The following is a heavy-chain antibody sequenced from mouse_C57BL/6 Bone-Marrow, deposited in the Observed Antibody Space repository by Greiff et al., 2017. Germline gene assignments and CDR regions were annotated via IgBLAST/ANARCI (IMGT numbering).Heavy chain of an antibody. CDR3: ARSGPFAY. CDR2: IDPSDSDT. J-gene: IGHJ3*01. CDR1: GYTFTSYW. Sequence: VQLQQPGAELVRPGSSVKLSCKASGYTFTSYWMHWVKQRPIQGLEWIGNIDPSDSDTHYNQKFKDKATLTVDKSSSTAYMQLSSLTSEDSAVYYCARSGPFAYWGQGTLVTVSA. D-gene: IGHD3-1*01. V-gene: IGHV1-52*01.